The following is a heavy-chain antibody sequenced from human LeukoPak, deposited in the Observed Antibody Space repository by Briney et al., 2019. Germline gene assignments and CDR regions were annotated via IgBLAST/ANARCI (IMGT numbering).Heavy chain of an antibody. CDR1: GGTFSSYA. V-gene: IGHV1-69*13. CDR2: IIPIFGTA. D-gene: IGHD3-10*01. Sequence: ASVKVSCKASGGTFSSYAISWVRRAPGQGLEWMGGIIPIFGTANYAQKFQGRVTITADESTSTAYMELSSLRSEDTAVYYCARETQQYGSGDYWGQGTLVTVSS. CDR3: ARETQQYGSGDY. J-gene: IGHJ4*02.